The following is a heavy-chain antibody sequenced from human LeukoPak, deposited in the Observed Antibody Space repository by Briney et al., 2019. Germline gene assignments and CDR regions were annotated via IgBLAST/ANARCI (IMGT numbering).Heavy chain of an antibody. V-gene: IGHV3-48*02. D-gene: IGHD6-19*01. J-gene: IGHJ4*02. CDR1: GFTFSSYA. CDR2: ISSSSNTI. CDR3: ARDSYSSGWLHYFDY. Sequence: GGSLRLSCSASGFTFSSYAMHWVRQAPGKGLEWVSYISSSSNTIYYADSVKGRFTISRDNAKNSLYLQMNSLRDEDTAVYYCARDSYSSGWLHYFDYWGQGTLGTVSS.